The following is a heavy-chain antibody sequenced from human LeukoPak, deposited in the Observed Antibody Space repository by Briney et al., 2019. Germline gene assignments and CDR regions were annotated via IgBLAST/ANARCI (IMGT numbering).Heavy chain of an antibody. Sequence: SETLSLTCAVYGGSFSGYYWSWIRQPPGKGLEWIGEINHSGSTNYNPSLKSRVTISVDTSKNQFSLKLSSVTAADTAVYYCARGPRSCFECYDYWGQGTLVTVSS. D-gene: IGHD2-15*01. CDR2: INHSGST. J-gene: IGHJ4*02. CDR3: ARGPRSCFECYDY. CDR1: GGSFSGYY. V-gene: IGHV4-34*01.